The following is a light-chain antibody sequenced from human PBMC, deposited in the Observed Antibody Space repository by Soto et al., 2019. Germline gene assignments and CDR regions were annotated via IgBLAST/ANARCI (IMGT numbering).Light chain of an antibody. CDR1: QIINTY. V-gene: IGKV1-39*01. Sequence: DVQMTQSPSSLSASIGERVTITCRSSQIINTYLNWYQQKPGESPKLLISAASTLRSGVPSRFSGSGSGTDFTLTINSLQPEDFATYYCQQSFTTPPYTFGQGTKLEL. J-gene: IGKJ2*01. CDR3: QQSFTTPPYT. CDR2: AAS.